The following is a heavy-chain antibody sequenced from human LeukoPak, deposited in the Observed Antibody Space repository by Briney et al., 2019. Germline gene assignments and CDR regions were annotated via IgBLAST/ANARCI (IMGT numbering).Heavy chain of an antibody. Sequence: GGSLRLSCAASGFTFSSYWMSWVRQAPGKGLEWVANIKQDGSEKHYVDSVKGRFTISRDNAKNSLYLQMNSLRAEDTAVYYCAALGITMIGGVWGKGTTVTISS. J-gene: IGHJ6*04. D-gene: IGHD3-10*02. CDR3: AALGITMIGGV. CDR2: IKQDGSEK. V-gene: IGHV3-7*01. CDR1: GFTFSSYW.